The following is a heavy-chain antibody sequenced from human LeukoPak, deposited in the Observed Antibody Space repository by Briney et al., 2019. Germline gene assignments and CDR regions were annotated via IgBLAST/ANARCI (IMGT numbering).Heavy chain of an antibody. D-gene: IGHD4-23*01. CDR3: ARNAGNSDVDY. Sequence: GGSLRLSCAASGFTFSSSWMSWVRQAPGKGLEWVANIKQDGSETYYLDSVKGRFTISRDNAQNSLSLQMSSLRAEDTAVYYCARNAGNSDVDYWGQGTLVTVSS. J-gene: IGHJ4*02. CDR2: IKQDGSET. CDR1: GFTFSSSW. V-gene: IGHV3-7*05.